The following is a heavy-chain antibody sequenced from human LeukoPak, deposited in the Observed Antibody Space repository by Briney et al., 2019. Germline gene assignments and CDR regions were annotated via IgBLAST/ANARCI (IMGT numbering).Heavy chain of an antibody. CDR1: IFTFSSYA. Sequence: GGSLRLSCAASIFTFSSYAMSWVRQAPGKGLAWVSGLSASGNSAYYADSVKGRFTISRDNSKNTLYLQMNSLRAEDTAVYYCAREETTVTPGDYWGQGTLVTVSS. CDR3: AREETTVTPGDY. J-gene: IGHJ4*02. V-gene: IGHV3-23*01. D-gene: IGHD4-17*01. CDR2: LSASGNSA.